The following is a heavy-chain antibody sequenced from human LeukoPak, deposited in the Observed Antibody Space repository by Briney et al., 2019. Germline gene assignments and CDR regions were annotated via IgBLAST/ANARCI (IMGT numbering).Heavy chain of an antibody. CDR1: GFTFSSYA. Sequence: GRSLRLSCAASGFTFSSYAMHWVRQAPGKGLEWVAVISYDGSNKYYADSVKGRFTISRDNSKNTLYLQMNSLRAEDTAVYYCARDGAVDAFDIWGQGTMVTVSS. J-gene: IGHJ3*02. CDR3: ARDGAVDAFDI. D-gene: IGHD1-26*01. CDR2: ISYDGSNK. V-gene: IGHV3-30-3*01.